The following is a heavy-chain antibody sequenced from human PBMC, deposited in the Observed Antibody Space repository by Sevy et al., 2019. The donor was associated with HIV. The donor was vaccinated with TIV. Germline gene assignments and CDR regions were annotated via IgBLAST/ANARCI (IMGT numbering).Heavy chain of an antibody. CDR2: FDEDDET. Sequence: ASVKVSCKVSGYTLSELSIHWVRQAPGKGRGWMGGFDEDDETLYAQKFQGRVTMTEDTSTDTAYMELSSLRSAATAVYYCATDIVVGRDYWGQGTLVTVSS. D-gene: IGHD2-2*01. CDR1: GYTLSELS. J-gene: IGHJ4*02. CDR3: ATDIVVGRDY. V-gene: IGHV1-24*01.